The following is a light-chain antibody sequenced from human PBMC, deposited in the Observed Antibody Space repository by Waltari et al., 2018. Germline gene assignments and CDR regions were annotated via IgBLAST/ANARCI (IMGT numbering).Light chain of an antibody. J-gene: IGKJ3*01. CDR1: QSITMY. CDR2: AAS. CDR3: QQTYSSPR. Sequence: DIQMTQSPSSLSASVGDRVTITCRASQSITMYLNWYQQKAEKAPKLLIYAASILQSGVPSRFSGSGSGTDFTLTISNLHPEDFATYFCQQTYSSPRFGPGTKVDFK. V-gene: IGKV1-39*01.